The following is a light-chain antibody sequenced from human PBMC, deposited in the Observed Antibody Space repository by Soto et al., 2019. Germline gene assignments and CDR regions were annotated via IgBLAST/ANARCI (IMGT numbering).Light chain of an antibody. CDR1: SSDVGAYDF. V-gene: IGLV2-14*01. CDR3: TSYTSSNTLYV. CDR2: DVS. J-gene: IGLJ1*01. Sequence: QSVPTQPASVSGYPGQSITISCTGTSSDVGAYDFVSWYQQHPDKAPKLMIYDVSNRPSGVSDRFSGSKSGNTASLTISGLLAEDEADYYCTSYTSSNTLYVFGTGTKLTVL.